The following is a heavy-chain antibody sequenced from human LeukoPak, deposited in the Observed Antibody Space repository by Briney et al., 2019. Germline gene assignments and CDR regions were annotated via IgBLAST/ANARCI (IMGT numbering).Heavy chain of an antibody. J-gene: IGHJ1*01. Sequence: ASVKVSCKASGYTFTVYYMHWVRQAPGQGLEWMGWINPNSGGTNYAQKFQGRVTMTRDTSISTAYMELSRLRSDDTAVYYCAKNYGDYTIEYFQHWGQGTLVTVSS. CDR2: INPNSGGT. V-gene: IGHV1-2*02. CDR1: GYTFTVYY. D-gene: IGHD4-17*01. CDR3: AKNYGDYTIEYFQH.